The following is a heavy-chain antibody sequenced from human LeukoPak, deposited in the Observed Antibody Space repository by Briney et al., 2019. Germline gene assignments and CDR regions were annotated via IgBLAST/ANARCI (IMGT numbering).Heavy chain of an antibody. CDR3: AHSRYRGSRRDVWFDP. J-gene: IGHJ5*02. V-gene: IGHV2-5*02. D-gene: IGHD1-26*01. Sequence: SGPTLVHPTQTLTLTCNFNRFSRRTSGVGVGWIRQPPGKALEWLALIYWDDDKRYSPSLNSRLTITKDTSKNQVVLTMTNMDPVETAKYCCAHSRYRGSRRDVWFDPCGQGTLVTVSS. CDR2: IYWDDDK. CDR1: RFSRRTSGVG.